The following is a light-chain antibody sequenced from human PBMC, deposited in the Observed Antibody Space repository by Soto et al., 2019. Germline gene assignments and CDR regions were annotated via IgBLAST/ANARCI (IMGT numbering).Light chain of an antibody. CDR1: QSVSSN. CDR2: GAS. V-gene: IGKV3-15*01. J-gene: IGKJ1*01. CDR3: QQYNNWPPWT. Sequence: EIVMTQSPAPPCLSPGERATLSCRASQSVSSNLAWYQQKPGQAPRLLIYGASTRATGIPARFSGSGSGTEFTLTIRSLQSEDFAVYYCQQYNNWPPWTFGQGTKVDIK.